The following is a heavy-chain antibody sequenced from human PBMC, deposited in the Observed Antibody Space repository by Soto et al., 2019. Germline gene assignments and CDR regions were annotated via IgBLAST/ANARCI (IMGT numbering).Heavy chain of an antibody. CDR2: VNHSGST. CDR1: GGSFSGYY. D-gene: IGHD1-26*01. V-gene: IGHV4-34*01. CDR3: ARWGGSSD. Sequence: QVQLQQWGAGLLKPSETLSLTCAVYGGSFSGYYWSWSRHPPGKGLEWIGEVNHSGSTNYNPSLKSRVTIAVDTSKNQFSLKLSSVTAADTAVYYCARWGGSSDWGQGTLVNVSS. J-gene: IGHJ4*02.